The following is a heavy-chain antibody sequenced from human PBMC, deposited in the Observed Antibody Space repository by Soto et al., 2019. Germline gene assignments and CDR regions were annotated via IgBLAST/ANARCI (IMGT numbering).Heavy chain of an antibody. CDR1: GFTFDDYA. CDR2: ISWNSGSI. CDR3: AKDHGRGQWLVPTPDY. D-gene: IGHD6-19*01. Sequence: GGSLRLSCAASGFTFDDYAMHWVRQAPGKGLEWVSGISWNSGSIGYADSVKGRFTISRDNAKNSLYLQMNSLRAEDTALYYCAKDHGRGQWLVPTPDYWGQGTLVTVSS. J-gene: IGHJ4*02. V-gene: IGHV3-9*01.